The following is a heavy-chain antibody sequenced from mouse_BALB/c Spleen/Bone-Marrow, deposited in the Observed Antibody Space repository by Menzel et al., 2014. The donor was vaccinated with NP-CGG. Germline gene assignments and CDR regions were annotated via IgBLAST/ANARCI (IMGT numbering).Heavy chain of an antibody. CDR1: GFDFSRYW. D-gene: IGHD1-1*01. J-gene: IGHJ3*01. CDR3: ARLSYYGRFAY. V-gene: IGHV4-1*02. CDR2: INPDSSTI. Sequence: EVKVVESGGGLVQPGGSLKLSCAASGFDFSRYWMSWVRQAPGKGLEWIGEINPDSSTISYTPSLKDKFIISRDNAKNTLYLQMSKVRSEDTALYYCARLSYYGRFAYWGQGTLVTVSA.